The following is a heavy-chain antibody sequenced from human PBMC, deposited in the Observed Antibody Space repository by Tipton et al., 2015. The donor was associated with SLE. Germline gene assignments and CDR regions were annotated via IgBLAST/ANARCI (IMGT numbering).Heavy chain of an antibody. CDR2: ITSSSSII. CDR3: ARDESGYSDY. CDR1: GFTFSTYS. J-gene: IGHJ4*02. V-gene: IGHV3-48*01. Sequence: SLRLSCVASGFTFSTYSMHWVRQAPGKGLEWVSYITSSSSIIYYSDSLKGRTIISRDNDKNSLYLQMSSLRVEDTAVYYCARDESGYSDYWGQGTLVTVSS. D-gene: IGHD3-3*01.